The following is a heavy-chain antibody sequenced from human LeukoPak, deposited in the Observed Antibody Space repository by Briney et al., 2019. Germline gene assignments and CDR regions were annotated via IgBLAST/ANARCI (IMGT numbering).Heavy chain of an antibody. D-gene: IGHD2-21*02. J-gene: IGHJ3*02. Sequence: GGSLRLSCAASGFTFSSYAMSWVRQAPGKGLEWVSAISGSGGSTYYADSVKGRFTISRDNAKNSLYLQMNSLRAEDTAVYYCASICGGDCYSAFDIWGQGTMVTVSS. CDR2: ISGSGGST. V-gene: IGHV3-23*01. CDR1: GFTFSSYA. CDR3: ASICGGDCYSAFDI.